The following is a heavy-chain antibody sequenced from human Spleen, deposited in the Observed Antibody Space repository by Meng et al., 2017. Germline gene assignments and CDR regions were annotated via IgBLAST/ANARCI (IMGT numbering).Heavy chain of an antibody. D-gene: IGHD3-10*01. J-gene: IGHJ5*02. CDR2: IYYSGST. Sequence: QLHEARPLLANPSQTLSLPCTVSGGSISTGGYYWNWIRHHPGKGLEWIGYIYYSGSTFYNPSLKSRVTMSVDTSKNQFALHLTSVTAADTAVYYCARDGVGYGSGTNKWFDPWGQGTLVTVSS. V-gene: IGHV4-31*03. CDR3: ARDGVGYGSGTNKWFDP. CDR1: GGSISTGGYY.